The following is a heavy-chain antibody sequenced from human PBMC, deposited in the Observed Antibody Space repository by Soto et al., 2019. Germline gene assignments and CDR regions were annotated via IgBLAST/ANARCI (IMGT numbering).Heavy chain of an antibody. CDR1: GGSISSGGYY. J-gene: IGHJ6*02. CDR2: IYYSGST. V-gene: IGHV4-31*03. Sequence: SETLSLTCTVSGGSISSGGYYWSWIRQHPGKGLEWIGYIYYSGSTYYNPSLKSRVTISVDTSKNQFSLKLSSVTAADTAMYYCAVAAAGDYYYGMDVWGQGTTVTVSS. D-gene: IGHD6-13*01. CDR3: AVAAAGDYYYGMDV.